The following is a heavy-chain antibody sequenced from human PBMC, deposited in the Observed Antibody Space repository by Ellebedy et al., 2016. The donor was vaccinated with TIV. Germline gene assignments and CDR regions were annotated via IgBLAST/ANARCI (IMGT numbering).Heavy chain of an antibody. D-gene: IGHD2-8*02. CDR1: GFTFSSYA. CDR2: ISGSSGHT. J-gene: IGHJ3*02. Sequence: GESLKISCAASGFTFSSYAMSWVRQAPGMGLEWVSAISGSSGHTYYADSVKGRFTISRDNSKNTVYLQMNSLRAEDTAIYYCAKELVHAIHGFDIWGQGTMVTVSS. V-gene: IGHV3-23*01. CDR3: AKELVHAIHGFDI.